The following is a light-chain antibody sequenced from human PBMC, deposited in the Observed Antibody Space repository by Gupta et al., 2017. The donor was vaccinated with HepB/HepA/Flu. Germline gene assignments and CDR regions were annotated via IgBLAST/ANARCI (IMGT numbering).Light chain of an antibody. J-gene: IGLJ1*01. CDR2: DVN. V-gene: IGLV2-11*01. Sequence: SAQTPPRSVSGSPGPSVTISWTGTSSDVGGDNSVSGYQPHTGKAHKLMIYDVNKRTSGVPDRLSGSKSVNTASLTISGRKEEEEADYFCCSDAATDTSVFGIETKVTVL. CDR1: SSDVGGDNS. CDR3: CSDAATDTSV.